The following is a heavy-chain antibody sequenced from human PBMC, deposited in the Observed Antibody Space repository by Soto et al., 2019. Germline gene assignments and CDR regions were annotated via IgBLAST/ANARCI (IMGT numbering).Heavy chain of an antibody. CDR2: ISYSGST. V-gene: IGHV4-59*08. CDR1: GGSISSYY. D-gene: IGHD2-15*01. CDR3: ARNACDGGSCYSWYFDL. Sequence: PSETLSLTCTVSGGSISSYYWSWIRQHPGKGLEWIGYISYSGSTTYNPSLKSRVTKSIDTSKNQFSLNLSSVTAADTAVYYCARNACDGGSCYSWYFDLWGRGTLVTVSS. J-gene: IGHJ2*01.